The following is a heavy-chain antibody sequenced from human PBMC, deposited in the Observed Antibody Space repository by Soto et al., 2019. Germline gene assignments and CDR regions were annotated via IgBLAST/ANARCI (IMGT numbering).Heavy chain of an antibody. D-gene: IGHD1-26*01. V-gene: IGHV1-3*01. J-gene: IGHJ6*02. Sequence: QVQLVQSGAEAKKPGASVQVSCKASGYTFTTYALHWVRQAPGERPEWMGWINAANGDTKYSEKFQGRVTITRDTSATTGYMELRSLTSEDTAVYYCGRSGVGATGEILYNAMDVWGQVTTVTVSS. CDR2: INAANGDT. CDR1: GYTFTTYA. CDR3: GRSGVGATGEILYNAMDV.